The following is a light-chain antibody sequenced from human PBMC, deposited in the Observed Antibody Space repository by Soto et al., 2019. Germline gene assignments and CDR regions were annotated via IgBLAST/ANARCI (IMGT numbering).Light chain of an antibody. J-gene: IGKJ2*01. Sequence: DIQMTQSPSSLSASIGDRVTITCRASQNIERYLNWYQHKPGKAPQLLMFAASNLESGVPSRFSGSGSGTDFTLTISSLQPEDFATYYCEQNHNTVHSFGQGTKVDIK. CDR2: AAS. CDR1: QNIERY. CDR3: EQNHNTVHS. V-gene: IGKV1-39*01.